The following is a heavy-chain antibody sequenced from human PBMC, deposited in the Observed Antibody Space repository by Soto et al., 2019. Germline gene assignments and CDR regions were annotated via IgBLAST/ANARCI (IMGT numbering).Heavy chain of an antibody. J-gene: IGHJ6*03. CDR1: GYTFTSYD. CDR2: MNPNSGNT. D-gene: IGHD2-8*01. V-gene: IGHV1-8*01. CDR3: ARKGGYCTNGVCHPRYYYYMDV. Sequence: ASVKVSCKASGYTFTSYDINWVRQATGQGLEWMGWMNPNSGNTGYAQKFQGRVTMTRNTSISTAYMELSSLRSEDTAVYYCARKGGYCTNGVCHPRYYYYMDVWGKGTTVTVSS.